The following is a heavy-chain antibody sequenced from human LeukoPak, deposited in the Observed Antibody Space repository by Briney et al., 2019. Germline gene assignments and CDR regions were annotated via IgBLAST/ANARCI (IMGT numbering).Heavy chain of an antibody. J-gene: IGHJ4*02. D-gene: IGHD3-10*01. Sequence: GGSLRLSCAASGFTFSSYSMNWVRQAPGKGLEWVSYISSSSSTIYYADSVKGRFTISRDNAKNSLYLQMNSLRAEDTAVYYCARDVHTGGSGSYYPYYFDYWGQGTLVTVSS. CDR3: ARDVHTGGSGSYYPYYFDY. CDR1: GFTFSSYS. V-gene: IGHV3-48*04. CDR2: ISSSSSTI.